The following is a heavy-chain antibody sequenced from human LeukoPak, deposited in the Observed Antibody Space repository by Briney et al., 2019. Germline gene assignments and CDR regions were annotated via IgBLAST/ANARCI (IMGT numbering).Heavy chain of an antibody. Sequence: PGGSLRLSCAASGFTFSSYAMAWVRQAPGKGLDWVSGISSGGGATYYANSVKGRFTISRDNSKNTLYLQMNSLRAEDTAVYYCAKNAPHCSSTSCYFQSSGYWGQGTLVTVSS. CDR1: GFTFSSYA. CDR3: AKNAPHCSSTSCYFQSSGY. J-gene: IGHJ4*02. D-gene: IGHD2-2*01. CDR2: ISSGGGAT. V-gene: IGHV3-23*01.